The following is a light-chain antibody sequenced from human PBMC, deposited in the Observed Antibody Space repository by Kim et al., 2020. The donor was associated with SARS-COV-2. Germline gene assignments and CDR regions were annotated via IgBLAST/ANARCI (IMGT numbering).Light chain of an antibody. CDR2: SAS. Sequence: SASVVDTVTITCRASEAISDYLAWYQQKPGKAPNHLIYSASTLQSGVPSRFSGSGSRTQFTLTISSLQPEDFATYYCQHLNTYPSFGPGTRLEIK. CDR3: QHLNTYPS. CDR1: EAISDY. J-gene: IGKJ5*01. V-gene: IGKV1-9*01.